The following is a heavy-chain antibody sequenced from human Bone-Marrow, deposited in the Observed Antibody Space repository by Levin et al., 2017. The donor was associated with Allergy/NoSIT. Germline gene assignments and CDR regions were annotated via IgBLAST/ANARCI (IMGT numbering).Heavy chain of an antibody. CDR3: TRGGYGRVTDY. CDR1: GFTFSNYG. Sequence: PGESLKISCAASGFTFSNYGMTWVRQAPGKGLEWASDINNSGDKTYYTDSVKGRFTISRDDSKNTLYLQMDSLRVEDTAVYYCTRGGYGRVTDYWGLGTLVIVSS. D-gene: IGHD3-16*01. J-gene: IGHJ4*02. CDR2: INNSGDKT. V-gene: IGHV3-23*01.